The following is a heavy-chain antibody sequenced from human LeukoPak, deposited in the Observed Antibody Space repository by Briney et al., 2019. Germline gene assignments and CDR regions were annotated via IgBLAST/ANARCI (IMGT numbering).Heavy chain of an antibody. CDR1: GGSISSSSYY. D-gene: IGHD3-10*01. CDR3: ARGASSHYYGSGSYHTRLSMDV. J-gene: IGHJ6*02. CDR2: IYYSGST. Sequence: SETLSLTCTVSGGSISSSSYYWGCIRQPPGKGLECIGSIYYSGSTYYNPSLKSRVTISVDTSKNQFSLKLSSVTAADTAVYYCARGASSHYYGSGSYHTRLSMDVWGQGTTVTVSS. V-gene: IGHV4-39*07.